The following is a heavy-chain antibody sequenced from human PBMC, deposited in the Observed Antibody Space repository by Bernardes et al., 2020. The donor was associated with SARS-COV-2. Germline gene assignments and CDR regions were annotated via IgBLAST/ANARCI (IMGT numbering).Heavy chain of an antibody. V-gene: IGHV3-66*01. CDR2: IYGNVRR. Sequence: SLRLSCSASGFAVNGNYMSWLRQAPGKGLEWVSVIYGNVRRYYADSVNGRFTISRDNSKNTLSLQMNSLRSEDTALYYCVREKVVNTMAGVYDMWGQGTMVIVYS. CDR3: VREKVVNTMAGVYDM. D-gene: IGHD3-22*01. J-gene: IGHJ3*02. CDR1: GFAVNGNY.